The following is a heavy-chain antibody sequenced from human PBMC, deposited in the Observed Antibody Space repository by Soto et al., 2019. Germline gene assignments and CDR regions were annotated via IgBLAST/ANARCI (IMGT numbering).Heavy chain of an antibody. CDR3: AIAAAGVLDY. D-gene: IGHD6-13*01. CDR1: GFTFSSYS. CDR2: ISSSSSTI. Sequence: EVQLVESGGGLVQPGGSLRLSCAASGFTFSSYSMNWVRQAPGKGLEWVSYISSSSSTIYYADSVKGRFTISRDNAKNSLYLEMNSLRDEDTAVYYCAIAAAGVLDYWGQGTLVTVSS. V-gene: IGHV3-48*02. J-gene: IGHJ4*02.